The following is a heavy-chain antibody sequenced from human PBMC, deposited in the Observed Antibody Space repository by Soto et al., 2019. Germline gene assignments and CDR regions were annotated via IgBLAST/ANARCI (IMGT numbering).Heavy chain of an antibody. J-gene: IGHJ4*02. V-gene: IGHV1-3*01. CDR3: ARGGHVVVVTAALDY. Sequence: GASVKVSCKASGYTFTSYAMHWVRQAPGQRLEWMGWINAGNGNTKYSQKFQGRVTITRDTSASTAYMELSSLRSEDTAIYYCARGGHVVVVTAALDYWGQGTLVTVSS. CDR2: INAGNGNT. D-gene: IGHD2-21*02. CDR1: GYTFTSYA.